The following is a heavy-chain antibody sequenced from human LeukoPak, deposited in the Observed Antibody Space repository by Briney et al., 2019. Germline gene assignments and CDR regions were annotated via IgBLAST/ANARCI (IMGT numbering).Heavy chain of an antibody. CDR3: ARTRGSHISMAYLDY. V-gene: IGHV1-2*02. D-gene: IGHD2/OR15-2a*01. J-gene: IGHJ4*02. CDR2: INPNNGDT. Sequence: APVKVSCKASGYTFSGNFMHWVRQAPGQGLEWMGWINPNNGDTNYAQKFQGRVTMTRDTSISTVYMELSSLRSDDTAVYYCARTRGSHISMAYLDYWGQGTLVTVSS. CDR1: GYTFSGNF.